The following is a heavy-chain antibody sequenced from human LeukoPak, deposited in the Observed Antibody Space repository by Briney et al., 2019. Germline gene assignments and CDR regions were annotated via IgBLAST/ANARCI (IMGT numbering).Heavy chain of an antibody. CDR2: VHHSGST. Sequence: KASETLSLTRSVSGGSISRHYWTWIRQPPGKGLEWIGFVHHSGSTNYNPSLKSRVTTSLDTSKNQISLHLRSVTAADTAVYYCARPKAAGAFDYWGQGIRVIVSS. CDR3: ARPKAAGAFDY. J-gene: IGHJ4*02. V-gene: IGHV4-59*11. CDR1: GGSISRHY. D-gene: IGHD6-13*01.